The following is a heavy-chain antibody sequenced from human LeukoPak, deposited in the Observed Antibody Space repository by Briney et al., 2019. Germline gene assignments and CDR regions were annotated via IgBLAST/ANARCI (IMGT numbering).Heavy chain of an antibody. CDR3: ARAPPRPYYYYYYGMDV. CDR1: SGSFSGYY. V-gene: IGHV4-34*01. J-gene: IGHJ6*04. CDR2: INDSGST. Sequence: SETLSLTCAVYSGSFSGYYWSWIRQPPGKGLEWIGEINDSGSTNYNPSLKSRVTISVDTSKNQFSLKLSSVTAADTAVYYCARAPPRPYYYYYYGMDVWGKGTTVTVSS.